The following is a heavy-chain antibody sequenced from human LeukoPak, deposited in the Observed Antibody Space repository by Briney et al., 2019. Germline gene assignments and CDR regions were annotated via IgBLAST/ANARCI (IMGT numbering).Heavy chain of an antibody. CDR3: ARDRDYVWGSYRHFDY. D-gene: IGHD3-16*02. Sequence: PGGSLRLSCAASGFTFSNYEMNWVRQAPGKGLEWVSYISSSGSTIYYADSVKGRLTISRDNAKNSLYLQMNSLRAEDTAVYYCARDRDYVWGSYRHFDYWGQGTLVTVSS. J-gene: IGHJ4*02. CDR1: GFTFSNYE. V-gene: IGHV3-48*03. CDR2: ISSSGSTI.